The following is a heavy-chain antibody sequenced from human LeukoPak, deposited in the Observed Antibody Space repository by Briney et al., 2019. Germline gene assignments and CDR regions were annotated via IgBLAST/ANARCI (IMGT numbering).Heavy chain of an antibody. Sequence: ASVKVSCKASGYTFTGYYMHWVRQAPGQGLEWMGRINPNSGGTNYAQKFQGRVTMTRDTSISTAYMELSRLRSDDTAVYYCARGYYDILTGYYNDGYWGQGTLVTVSS. CDR3: ARGYYDILTGYYNDGY. D-gene: IGHD3-9*01. CDR2: INPNSGGT. V-gene: IGHV1-2*06. CDR1: GYTFTGYY. J-gene: IGHJ4*02.